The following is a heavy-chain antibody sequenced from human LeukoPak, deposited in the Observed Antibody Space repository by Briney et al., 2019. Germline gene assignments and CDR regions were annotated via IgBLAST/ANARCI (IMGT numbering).Heavy chain of an antibody. V-gene: IGHV1-46*01. CDR2: INPSGGST. CDR3: ARADPWDYYGSGSYSY. D-gene: IGHD3-10*01. J-gene: IGHJ4*02. CDR1: GYTFTNYY. Sequence: GASVKVSCKASGYTFTNYYMHWVRQAPGQGLEWMGIINPSGGSTNYAQKFQGRVTITADKSTSTAYMELSSLRSEDTAVYYCARADPWDYYGSGSYSYWGQGTLVTVSS.